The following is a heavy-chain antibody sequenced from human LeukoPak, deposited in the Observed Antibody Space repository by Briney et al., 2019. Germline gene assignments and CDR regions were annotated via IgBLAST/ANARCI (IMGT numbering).Heavy chain of an antibody. V-gene: IGHV4-38-2*01. CDR1: GYSISSGYY. CDR3: ARVVRGSGFDY. Sequence: LETLSLTCAVSGYSISSGYYWGWIRQPPGKGLEWIGSIYHSGSTYYNPSLKSRVTISVDTSKNQFSLKLSSVTAADTAVYYCARVVRGSGFDYWGQGTLVTVSS. CDR2: IYHSGST. D-gene: IGHD3-10*02. J-gene: IGHJ4*02.